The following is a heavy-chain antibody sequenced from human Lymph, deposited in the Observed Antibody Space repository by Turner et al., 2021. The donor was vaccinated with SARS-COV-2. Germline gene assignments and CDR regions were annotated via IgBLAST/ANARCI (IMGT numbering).Heavy chain of an antibody. Sequence: QVQRVQSGAEGRKPGASVKVSCKVSGYALTELSMHWVRQAPGKGLEWMGGFDPEDGDTTYAKKFQGRVTMTEDTSTDTPYMELSSLRSEDTAVYYCAIGSSKPQWLDLFWYWGQGTLVTVSS. V-gene: IGHV1-24*01. CDR3: AIGSSKPQWLDLFWY. CDR1: GYALTELS. D-gene: IGHD6-19*01. J-gene: IGHJ4*02. CDR2: FDPEDGDT.